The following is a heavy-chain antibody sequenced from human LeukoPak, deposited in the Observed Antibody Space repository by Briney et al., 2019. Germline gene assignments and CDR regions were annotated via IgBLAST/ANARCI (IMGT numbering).Heavy chain of an antibody. Sequence: PSETLSLTCAVYGGSFSGYCWSWIRQPPGKGLEWIGEINHSGSTNYNPSLKSRVTISVDTSKNQFSLKLSSVTAADRAVYYCARVGGSYYFDYWGQGTLVTVSS. J-gene: IGHJ4*02. CDR3: ARVGGSYYFDY. CDR2: INHSGST. V-gene: IGHV4-34*01. CDR1: GGSFSGYC. D-gene: IGHD1-26*01.